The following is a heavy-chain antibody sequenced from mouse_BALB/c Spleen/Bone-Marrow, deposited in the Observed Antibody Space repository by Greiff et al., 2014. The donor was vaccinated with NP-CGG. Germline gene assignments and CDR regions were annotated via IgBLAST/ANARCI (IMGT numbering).Heavy chain of an antibody. CDR2: IDTSDSYT. J-gene: IGHJ2*01. CDR3: VREGYGYQYFDY. Sequence: VKLMESGAELVMPGASVKMSCKASGYTFTDYWMHWVKQRPGQGLEWIGAIDTSDSYTSYNQKFKGKATLTVDESSSTAYMQLSSLTSEDSAVYYCVREGYGYQYFDYWGQGTTLTVSS. V-gene: IGHV1-69*01. CDR1: GYTFTDYW. D-gene: IGHD2-2*01.